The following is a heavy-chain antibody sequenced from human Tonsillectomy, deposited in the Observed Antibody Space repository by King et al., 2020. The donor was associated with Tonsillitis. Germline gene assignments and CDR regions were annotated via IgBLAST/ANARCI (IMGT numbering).Heavy chain of an antibody. CDR2: ISGIGGRT. D-gene: IGHD6-19*01. Sequence: VQLVESGGGLVQPGGSLRLSCAASGFIFSNYAMSWVRQAPGKGLEWVSAISGIGGRTHYAESVKGRFTISRDNSKNTLYMQMNSLRAEDTAVYYCAKDTAVAGYYWGQGTQVIVSS. CDR1: GFIFSNYA. CDR3: AKDTAVAGYY. J-gene: IGHJ4*02. V-gene: IGHV3-23*04.